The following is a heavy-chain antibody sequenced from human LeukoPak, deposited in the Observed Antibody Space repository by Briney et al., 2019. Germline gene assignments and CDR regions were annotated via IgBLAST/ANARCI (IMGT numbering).Heavy chain of an antibody. CDR1: GYTFTGYY. CDR2: INPNSGST. D-gene: IGHD3-9*01. CDR3: ARGDILTGYYQPPYYYYYGMDV. J-gene: IGHJ6*02. V-gene: IGHV1-2*02. Sequence: GASVKVSCKASGYTFTGYYMHWVRQAPGQGLEWMGWINPNSGSTNYAQKFQGRVTMTRDTSISTAYMELSRLRSDDTAVYYCARGDILTGYYQPPYYYYYGMDVWGQGTTVTVSS.